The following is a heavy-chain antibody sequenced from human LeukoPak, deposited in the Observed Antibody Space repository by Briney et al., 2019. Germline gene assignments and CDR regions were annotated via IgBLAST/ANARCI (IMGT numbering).Heavy chain of an antibody. V-gene: IGHV1-2*02. CDR1: RYTLTTNC. CDR2: IDTSNGAT. D-gene: IGHD2-15*01. J-gene: IGHJ4*02. CDR3: AMDFNCNGGRCSLQRVSS. Sequence: GASVKVSCKHSRYTLTTNCIHAVRQAPGQGLEWMGWIDTSNGATNYAQKFQGRVTISRDTSIGTAYMELTNLISDDTAIYYCAMDFNCNGGRCSLQRVSSWGQGTLVTVSS.